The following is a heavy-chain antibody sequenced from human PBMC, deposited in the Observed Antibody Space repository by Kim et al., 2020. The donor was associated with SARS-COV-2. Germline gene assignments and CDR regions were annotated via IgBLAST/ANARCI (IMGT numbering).Heavy chain of an antibody. D-gene: IGHD5-12*01. V-gene: IGHV1-69*01. CDR3: ARGGLRGYSGYDVWS. J-gene: IGHJ4*02. Sequence: KCQGRVTITADESTSTAYMELSSLRSEDTAVYYCARGGLRGYSGYDVWSWGQGTLVTVSS.